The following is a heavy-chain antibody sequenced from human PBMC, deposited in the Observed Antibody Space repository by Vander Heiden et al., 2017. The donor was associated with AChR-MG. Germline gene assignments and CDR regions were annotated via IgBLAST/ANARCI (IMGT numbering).Heavy chain of an antibody. Sequence: QVQLVQSGAEVKKPGASVKVSCKASGYTFTSYYMHWVRQAPGQGLELMGIINPSGGSTSYAQKFQGRVTMTRDTSTSTVYMELSSLRSEDTAVYYCARVAAGMLSAFDIWGQGTMVTVSS. D-gene: IGHD3-10*02. CDR3: ARVAAGMLSAFDI. CDR1: GYTFTSYY. CDR2: INPSGGST. J-gene: IGHJ3*02. V-gene: IGHV1-46*01.